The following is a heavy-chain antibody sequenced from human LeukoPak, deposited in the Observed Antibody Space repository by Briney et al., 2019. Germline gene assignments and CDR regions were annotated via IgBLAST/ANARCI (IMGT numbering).Heavy chain of an antibody. J-gene: IGHJ6*02. Sequence: GGSLRLSCAASGFTVSSNYMSWVRQAPGKGLEWVSVIYSGGSTYYADSVKGRFTISSHNSKNTLYLQMNSLRAEDTAVYYCASAYYGSGSNLYYYYGMDVWGQGTTVTVSS. CDR2: IYSGGST. V-gene: IGHV3-53*04. CDR3: ASAYYGSGSNLYYYYGMDV. CDR1: GFTVSSNY. D-gene: IGHD3-10*01.